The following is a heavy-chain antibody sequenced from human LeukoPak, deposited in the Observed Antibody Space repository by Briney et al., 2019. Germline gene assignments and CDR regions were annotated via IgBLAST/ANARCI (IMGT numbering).Heavy chain of an antibody. D-gene: IGHD4-17*01. CDR3: ARDRPNDYGDKGWFDP. CDR2: IYYSGST. CDR1: GGSISSYY. V-gene: IGHV4-59*01. J-gene: IGHJ5*02. Sequence: SEPLSLTCTVSGGSISSYYWSWIRQPPGKGLEWIGYIYYSGSTNYNPSLKSRVTISVDTSKNQFSLKLSSVTAADTAVYYCARDRPNDYGDKGWFDPWGQGTLVTVSS.